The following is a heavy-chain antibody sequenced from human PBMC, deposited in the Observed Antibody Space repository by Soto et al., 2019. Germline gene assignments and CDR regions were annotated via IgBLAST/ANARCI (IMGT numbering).Heavy chain of an antibody. CDR1: GCTFTGYY. Sequence: QVQLVQSGAEVKKPGASVKVSGKASGCTFTGYYMHWVRQAPGQGLEWMGWINPNSGGTNYAQKFKGRVTMTRDTSISTAYMELSRLRSDDTAVYYCASPGSSSPNWIVAFDIWGQGTMVTVSS. V-gene: IGHV1-2*02. J-gene: IGHJ3*02. CDR3: ASPGSSSPNWIVAFDI. CDR2: INPNSGGT. D-gene: IGHD6-13*01.